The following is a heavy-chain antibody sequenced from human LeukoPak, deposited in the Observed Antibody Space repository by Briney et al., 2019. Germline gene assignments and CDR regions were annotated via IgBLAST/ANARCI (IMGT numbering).Heavy chain of an antibody. J-gene: IGHJ4*02. CDR3: AREFSSGNGFDY. CDR2: IYYSGST. CDR1: GGSVSSGSYY. D-gene: IGHD2-8*01. Sequence: SETLSLTCTVSGGSVSSGSYYWSWIRQPPGKGLEWIGYIYYSGSTNYNPSLKSRVTISVDTSKNQFSLKLSSVTAADTDVYYCAREFSSGNGFDYWGQGTLVTVSS. V-gene: IGHV4-61*01.